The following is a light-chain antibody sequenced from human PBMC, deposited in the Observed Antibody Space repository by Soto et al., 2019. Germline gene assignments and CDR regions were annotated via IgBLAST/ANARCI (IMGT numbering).Light chain of an antibody. J-gene: IGKJ2*01. CDR1: QSIGTW. Sequence: DIQMTQSPSTLSASIGDRVTVTCRASQSIGTWLAWYQQKPGKAPKLLIYRASSLESGVPSRFSGSGSGAEFTLTISSLQPDDSATYFCQQYDDSSPTFGQGTMLEIK. CDR2: RAS. CDR3: QQYDDSSPT. V-gene: IGKV1-5*03.